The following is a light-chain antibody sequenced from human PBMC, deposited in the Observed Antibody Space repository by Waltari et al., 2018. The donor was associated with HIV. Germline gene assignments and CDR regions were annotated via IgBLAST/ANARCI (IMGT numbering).Light chain of an antibody. CDR1: QTVSGN. J-gene: IGKJ4*01. CDR2: AAS. Sequence: DIVMTQSPGTLSVSPGERATLSCKASQTVSGNLAWYQQRPGQSPRLLIYAASTRATDTPPRFSGSGSETDFTLTIGSLQSEDFAIYFCQQYQSWPRTFGQETKVEIK. CDR3: QQYQSWPRT. V-gene: IGKV3D-15*01.